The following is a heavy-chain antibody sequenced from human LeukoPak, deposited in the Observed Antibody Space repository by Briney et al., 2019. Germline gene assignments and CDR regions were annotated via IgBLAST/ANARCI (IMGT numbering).Heavy chain of an antibody. Sequence: SETLSLTCTVSGYSISSGYCWGWIRQPPGKGLEWIGSIYHSGSTYYNPSLKSRVTISVDTSKNQFSLQLNSVTATDTAVYYCARDWGGSYSYYYYYYMDVWGKGTTVTISS. V-gene: IGHV4-38-2*02. CDR1: GYSISSGYC. CDR3: ARDWGGSYSYYYYYYMDV. CDR2: IYHSGST. D-gene: IGHD1-26*01. J-gene: IGHJ6*03.